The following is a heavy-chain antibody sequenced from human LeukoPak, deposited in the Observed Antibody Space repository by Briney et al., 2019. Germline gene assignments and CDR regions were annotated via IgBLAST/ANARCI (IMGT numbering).Heavy chain of an antibody. CDR1: GFTFSSYA. CDR2: ISGSGGST. D-gene: IGHD3-3*01. Sequence: GGSLRVSCAASGFTFSSYAMSWVRQAPGKGLEWVSAISGSGGSTYYADSVKGRFTISRDNSKNTLYLRMNSLRAEDTAVYYCAKSLTYYDFWSGYYWGQGTLVTVSS. J-gene: IGHJ4*02. V-gene: IGHV3-23*01. CDR3: AKSLTYYDFWSGYY.